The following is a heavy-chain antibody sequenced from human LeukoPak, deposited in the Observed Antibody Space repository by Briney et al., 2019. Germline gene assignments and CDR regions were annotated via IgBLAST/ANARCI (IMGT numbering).Heavy chain of an antibody. V-gene: IGHV1-3*01. Sequence: ASVKVSCKASGYTFTSYGISWVRQAPGQGLEWMGWINAGNGNTKYSQKFQGRVTITRDTSAGTAYMELSSLRSEDTAVYYCARVRRDGYTFDYWGQGTLVTVSS. CDR2: INAGNGNT. J-gene: IGHJ4*02. D-gene: IGHD5-24*01. CDR1: GYTFTSYG. CDR3: ARVRRDGYTFDY.